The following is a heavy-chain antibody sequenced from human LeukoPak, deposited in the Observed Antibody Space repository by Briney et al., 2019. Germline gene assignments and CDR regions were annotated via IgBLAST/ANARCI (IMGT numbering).Heavy chain of an antibody. Sequence: PSETLSLTCAVYGGSFSGYYWSWIRQPPGKGLEWIGEINHSGSTNYNPSLKSRVTISVDTSKNQFSLKLSSVTAADTAVYYCARGRGVVTVIDYWGQGTLVTVSS. CDR1: GGSFSGYY. J-gene: IGHJ4*02. CDR3: ARGRGVVTVIDY. CDR2: INHSGST. V-gene: IGHV4-34*01. D-gene: IGHD2-21*02.